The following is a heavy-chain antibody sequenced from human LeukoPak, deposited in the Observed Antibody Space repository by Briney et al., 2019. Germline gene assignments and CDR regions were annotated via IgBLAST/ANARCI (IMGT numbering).Heavy chain of an antibody. CDR2: ISSSSSYI. Sequence: GGSLRLSCAASGFTFSSYSTNWVRQAPGKGLEWVSSISSSSSYIYYADSVKGRFTISRDNAKNSLYLQMNSLRAEDTAVYYCARTSDGYNRGGFDYWGQGTLVTVSS. D-gene: IGHD5-24*01. J-gene: IGHJ4*02. V-gene: IGHV3-21*01. CDR3: ARTSDGYNRGGFDY. CDR1: GFTFSSYS.